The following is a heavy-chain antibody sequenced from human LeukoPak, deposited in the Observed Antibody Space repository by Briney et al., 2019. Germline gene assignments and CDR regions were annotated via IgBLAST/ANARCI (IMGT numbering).Heavy chain of an antibody. CDR2: ISYDGSNK. CDR1: GFTFSSYG. Sequence: GGSLRLSCAASGFTFSSYGMHWVRQAPGKGLERVAVISYDGSNKYYADSVKGRFTISRDNSKNTLYLQMNSLRAEDTAVYYCAKESWGSVSYFDYWGQGTLVTVSS. V-gene: IGHV3-30*18. CDR3: AKESWGSVSYFDY. J-gene: IGHJ4*02. D-gene: IGHD2-15*01.